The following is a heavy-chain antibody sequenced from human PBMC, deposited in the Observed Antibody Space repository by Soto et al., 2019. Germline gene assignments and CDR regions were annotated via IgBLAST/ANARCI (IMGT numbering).Heavy chain of an antibody. CDR3: VKNSGWFNT. Sequence: QLLQSGGGLVQPGGSLTLSCAASGFTFGTTDMSWVRQAPGEGLEWVSTIDGSGGITYYADSVKGRFTISRDNPRNTVYLQMNSLRGDDTAMYYFVKNSGWFNTWGQGALVTVSS. D-gene: IGHD3-10*01. J-gene: IGHJ5*02. V-gene: IGHV3-23*01. CDR1: GFTFGTTD. CDR2: IDGSGGIT.